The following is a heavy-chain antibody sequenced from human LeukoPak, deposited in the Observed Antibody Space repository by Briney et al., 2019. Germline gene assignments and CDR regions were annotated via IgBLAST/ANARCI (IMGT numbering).Heavy chain of an antibody. CDR2: INPNSGGT. CDR3: ARGGSPEAFDI. J-gene: IGHJ3*02. CDR1: GYTFTSYG. V-gene: IGHV1-2*04. Sequence: GASVKVSCKASGYTFTSYGISWVRQAPGQGLEWMGWINPNSGGTNYAQKFQGWVTMTRDTSINTAYMELISLRSDDTAVYYCARGGSPEAFDIWGQGTMVTVSS.